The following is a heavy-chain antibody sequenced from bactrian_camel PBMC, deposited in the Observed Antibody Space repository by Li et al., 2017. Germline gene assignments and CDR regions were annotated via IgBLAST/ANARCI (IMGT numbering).Heavy chain of an antibody. D-gene: IGHD5*01. V-gene: IGHV3S35*01. CDR2: IDSAGEST. Sequence: DVQLVESGGGLVQPGGSLRLSCAASGLTFASYSMNWVRQAPGKGLEWVSTIDSAGESTYNADSVKGRLTISRDVAKNTVSLRMNSLKPDDTGVYFCAEGWTHNFWGQGTQVTVS. CDR1: GLTFASYS. CDR3: AEGWTHNF. J-gene: IGHJ4*01.